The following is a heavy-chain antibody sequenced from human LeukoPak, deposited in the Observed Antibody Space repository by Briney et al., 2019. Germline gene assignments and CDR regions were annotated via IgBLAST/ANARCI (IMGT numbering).Heavy chain of an antibody. D-gene: IGHD3-22*01. J-gene: IGHJ1*01. Sequence: GSLRPSCAASGFTFSSYWMHWVRQAPGKGLVWVSRINSDGSSTSYADSVKGRFTISRDNAKNTLYLQMNSLRAEDTAVYYCARPYSSGYYSEYFQHWGQGTLVTVSS. V-gene: IGHV3-74*01. CDR1: GFTFSSYW. CDR2: INSDGSST. CDR3: ARPYSSGYYSEYFQH.